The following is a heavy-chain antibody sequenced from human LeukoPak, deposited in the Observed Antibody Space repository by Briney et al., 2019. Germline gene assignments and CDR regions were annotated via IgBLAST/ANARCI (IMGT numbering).Heavy chain of an antibody. CDR1: GGTFSSYA. CDR3: ARGTAMVDY. D-gene: IGHD5-18*01. CDR2: IIPILGIA. Sequence: SVKVSCKASGGTFSSYAISWVRQAPGQGLEWMGRIIPILGIANYAQKFQGRVTITADKSTSTAYMELSSLRSGDTAVYYCARGTAMVDYWGQGTLVTVSS. V-gene: IGHV1-69*04. J-gene: IGHJ4*02.